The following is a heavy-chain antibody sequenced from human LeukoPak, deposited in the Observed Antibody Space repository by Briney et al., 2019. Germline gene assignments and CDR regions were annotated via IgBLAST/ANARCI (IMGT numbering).Heavy chain of an antibody. CDR1: DGSISTYY. D-gene: IGHD1-26*01. CDR2: IYTTGST. J-gene: IGHJ4*02. Sequence: SETLSLTCTVSDGSISTYYWSWIRQPAGKGLEWIGRIYTTGSTNYNPSLKSRVTMSVDTSKNQFSLKLSSVTAADTAVYYCARQGSGNYLSPVNYWGQGTLVTVSS. CDR3: ARQGSGNYLSPVNY. V-gene: IGHV4-4*07.